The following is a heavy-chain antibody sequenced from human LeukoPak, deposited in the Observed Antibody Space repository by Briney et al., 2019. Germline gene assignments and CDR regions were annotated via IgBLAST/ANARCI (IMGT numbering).Heavy chain of an antibody. V-gene: IGHV4-61*01. CDR2: IYYSGST. CDR1: GGSVSSGSYY. CDR3: ARRRGYSGYEYYFDY. D-gene: IGHD5-12*01. Sequence: PSETLSLTCTVSGGSVSSGSYYWSWIRQPPGKGLEWIGYIYYSGSTNYNPSLKSRVTISVDTSKNQFSLKLSSVTAADTAVYYCARRRGYSGYEYYFDYWGQGTLVTVSS. J-gene: IGHJ4*02.